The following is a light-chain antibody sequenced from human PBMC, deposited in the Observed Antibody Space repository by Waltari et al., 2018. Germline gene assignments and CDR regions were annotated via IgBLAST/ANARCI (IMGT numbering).Light chain of an antibody. CDR3: QQYNGYFTWT. CDR1: QNIRDW. J-gene: IGKJ1*01. V-gene: IGKV1-5*01. CDR2: GAS. Sequence: DVQMTQSPSTLSASVGDRVTITCRASQNIRDWLAWYQQRPGKAPRPLIYGASTLQTGVPARFSGSGSGTEFTLTINSLQPDDFATYYCQQYNGYFTWTFGRGDKLEIK.